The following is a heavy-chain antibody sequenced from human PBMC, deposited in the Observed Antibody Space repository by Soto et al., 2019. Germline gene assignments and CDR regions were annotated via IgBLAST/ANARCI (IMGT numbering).Heavy chain of an antibody. Sequence: SVKVSCKASGGTFSSYAISWVRQAPGQGLEWMGGIIPIFGTANYAQKFQGRVTITADESTSTAYMELSSLRSEDTAVYYCARRGYSYDHYYYYGMDVWGQGTTVTVSS. D-gene: IGHD5-18*01. CDR2: IIPIFGTA. J-gene: IGHJ6*02. V-gene: IGHV1-69*13. CDR1: GGTFSSYA. CDR3: ARRGYSYDHYYYYGMDV.